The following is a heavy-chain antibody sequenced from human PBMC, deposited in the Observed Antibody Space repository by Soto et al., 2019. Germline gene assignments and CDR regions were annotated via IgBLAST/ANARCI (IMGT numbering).Heavy chain of an antibody. CDR3: ARRGSR. J-gene: IGHJ3*01. Sequence: EVQLVESGGGLVQPGGSLRLSCAASGFTFSSSEMYWFRQAPGKGLEWISYIHPGGQTIFYAESVKGRFTISRYNAKHSVYLQMNSLGAEDTAVYYCARRGSRWGRGTKVTVSS. CDR2: IHPGGQTI. V-gene: IGHV3-48*03. D-gene: IGHD2-15*01. CDR1: GFTFSSSE.